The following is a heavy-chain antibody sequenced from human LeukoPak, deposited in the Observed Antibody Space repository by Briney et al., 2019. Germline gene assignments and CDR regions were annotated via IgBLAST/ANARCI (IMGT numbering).Heavy chain of an antibody. Sequence: PGRSLRLSCAASGFTFSSYAMHWVRQAPGKGLEWVAVISYDGSNKYYADSVKGRFTISRDNSKNTLYLQMNSLRAEDTAVYYCARDEVWDSGSYYNELDYWGQGTLVTVSS. V-gene: IGHV3-30-3*01. D-gene: IGHD3-10*01. CDR3: ARDEVWDSGSYYNELDY. J-gene: IGHJ4*02. CDR2: ISYDGSNK. CDR1: GFTFSSYA.